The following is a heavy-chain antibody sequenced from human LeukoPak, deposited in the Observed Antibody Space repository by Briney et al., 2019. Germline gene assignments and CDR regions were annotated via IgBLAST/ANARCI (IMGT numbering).Heavy chain of an antibody. D-gene: IGHD3-10*01. J-gene: IGHJ4*02. CDR1: GYTFTSYY. CDR3: ARSGMVRGSHDY. Sequence: ASVKVSCKASGYTFTSYYMHWVRQAPGQGLEWMGIINPSGGSTSYAQKFQGRVTMTRDTSTSTVYMELGSLRSEDTAVYYCARSGMVRGSHDYWGQGTLVTVSS. CDR2: INPSGGST. V-gene: IGHV1-46*01.